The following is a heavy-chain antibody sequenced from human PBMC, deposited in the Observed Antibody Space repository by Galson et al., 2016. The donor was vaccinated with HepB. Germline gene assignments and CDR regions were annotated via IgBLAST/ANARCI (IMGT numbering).Heavy chain of an antibody. D-gene: IGHD6-13*01. CDR1: GGSLSGYY. Sequence: SETLSLTCAVYGGSLSGYYWSWIRQPPGKGLEWIGEINHSGSTNYTPSLKSRVTISVDTSKNQFSLKLTSVTAADTAVYFCARSPGEAGKYWFDPWGQGTLVTVSS. CDR3: ARSPGEAGKYWFDP. CDR2: INHSGST. V-gene: IGHV4-34*01. J-gene: IGHJ5*02.